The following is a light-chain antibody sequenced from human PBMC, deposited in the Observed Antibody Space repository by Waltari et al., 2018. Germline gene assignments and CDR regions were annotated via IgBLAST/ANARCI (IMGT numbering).Light chain of an antibody. CDR1: SSDVGGYNY. J-gene: IGLJ2*01. Sequence: QSALTQPASVSGSPGQSITISCPGTSSDVGGYNYVSWYQQHPGKAPKLMIYDVSKRPSGVSNRFSGSKSGNTASLTISGLQAEDEADYYCCSYAGSSLVFGGGTKLTVL. V-gene: IGLV2-23*02. CDR2: DVS. CDR3: CSYAGSSLV.